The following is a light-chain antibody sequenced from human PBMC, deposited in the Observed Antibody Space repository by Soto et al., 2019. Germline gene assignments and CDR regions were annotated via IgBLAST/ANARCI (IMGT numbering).Light chain of an antibody. V-gene: IGKV3-11*01. J-gene: IGKJ2*01. CDR3: QHRGKWPRT. CDR2: GAS. Sequence: EIVLTQSPATLSLSPGERATLSCRASQSVSSYLAWYQQKPGQAPRLLIYGASNRATGIPARFSGSGSGTDFSLPISSLESEDFAVYYCQHRGKWPRTFGQGTKLEIK. CDR1: QSVSSY.